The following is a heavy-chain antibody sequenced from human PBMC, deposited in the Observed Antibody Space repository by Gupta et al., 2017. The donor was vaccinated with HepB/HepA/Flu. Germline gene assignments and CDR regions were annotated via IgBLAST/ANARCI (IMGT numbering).Heavy chain of an antibody. CDR2: TYYRSKWYN. CDR3: AREREEDCSGGSCYSKWFDP. V-gene: IGHV6-1*01. Sequence: QVQLQQSGPGLVKPSQTLSLTCAISGDSVSSNSPAWNWIRQSPSRGLEWLGRTYYRSKWYNDYAVSVKSRITINPDTSKNQFSLQLNSVTPEDTAVYYCAREREEDCSGGSCYSKWFDPWGQGTLVTVSS. J-gene: IGHJ5*02. CDR1: GDSVSSNSPA. D-gene: IGHD2-15*01.